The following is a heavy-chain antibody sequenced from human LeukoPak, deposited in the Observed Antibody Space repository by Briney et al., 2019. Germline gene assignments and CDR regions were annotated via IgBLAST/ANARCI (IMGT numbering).Heavy chain of an antibody. CDR1: GGSISSGSYY. J-gene: IGHJ4*02. Sequence: SQTLSLTCNVSGGSISSGSYYWSWIRQPAGKGLEWIGRIYTSGSTNYNPSLKSRVTISVDTSKNQFSLKLSSVTAADTAVYYCARVSGSYRWYFDYWGQGTLVTVPA. CDR2: IYTSGST. CDR3: ARVSGSYRWYFDY. D-gene: IGHD1-26*01. V-gene: IGHV4-61*02.